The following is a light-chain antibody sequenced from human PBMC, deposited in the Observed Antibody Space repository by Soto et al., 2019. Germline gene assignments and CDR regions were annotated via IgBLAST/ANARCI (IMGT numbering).Light chain of an antibody. CDR1: QSISSS. J-gene: IGKJ1*01. CDR3: QQYNSYPWT. V-gene: IGKV1-39*01. CDR2: GVS. Sequence: DDQMTQSPSSLSASVGDKVTITCRASQSISSSVNLYQQKSGKAPNLLIYGVSRLQGGVPSRFSGSGSGTEFTLTITSLQPDDFATYYCQQYNSYPWTFGQGTK.